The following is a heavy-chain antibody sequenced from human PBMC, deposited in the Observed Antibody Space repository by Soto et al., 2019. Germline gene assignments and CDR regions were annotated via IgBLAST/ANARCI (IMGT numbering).Heavy chain of an antibody. D-gene: IGHD4-4*01. V-gene: IGHV1-69*13. CDR2: IIPIFGTA. CDR3: ARSPRMVTPDLVNYYYGMDV. CDR1: GGTFSSYA. Sequence: ASVKVSCKASGGTFSSYAISLVRQAPGQGLEWMGGIIPIFGTANYAQKFQGRVTITADESTSTAYMELSSLRSEDTAVYYCARSPRMVTPDLVNYYYGMDVWGQGTTVTVSS. J-gene: IGHJ6*02.